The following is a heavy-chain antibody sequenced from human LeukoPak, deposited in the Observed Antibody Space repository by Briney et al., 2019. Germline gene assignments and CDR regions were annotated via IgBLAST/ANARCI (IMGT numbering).Heavy chain of an antibody. J-gene: IGHJ4*02. CDR1: GYSISSGNY. Sequence: SETLSLTCSVSGYSISSGNYWGWIRQHPGKTLEWIGSTYHSGSTQLHPSLHSRVTISVDTSKNQFFLNLSSVTATDTAVYYCARGEVGSIGRLGYWGQGILVTVSS. V-gene: IGHV4-38-2*02. D-gene: IGHD1-26*01. CDR3: ARGEVGSIGRLGY. CDR2: TYHSGST.